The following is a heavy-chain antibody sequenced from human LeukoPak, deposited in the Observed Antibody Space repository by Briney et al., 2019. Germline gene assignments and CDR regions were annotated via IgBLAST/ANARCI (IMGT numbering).Heavy chain of an antibody. CDR1: GFTFDDYA. Sequence: GGSLRLSCAASGFTFDDYAMHWVRQAPGKGLEWVAVISYDGSNKYYADSVKGRFTISRDNSKNTLYLQMNSLRAEDTAVYYCARTGSSGYYNSLYFDYWGQGTLVTVSS. CDR3: ARTGSSGYYNSLYFDY. V-gene: IGHV3-30-3*01. CDR2: ISYDGSNK. D-gene: IGHD3-22*01. J-gene: IGHJ4*02.